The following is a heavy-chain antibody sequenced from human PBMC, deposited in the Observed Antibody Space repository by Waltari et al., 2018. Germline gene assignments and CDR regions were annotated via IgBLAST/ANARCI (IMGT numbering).Heavy chain of an antibody. CDR2: IYHSGST. V-gene: IGHV4-38-2*01. J-gene: IGHJ5*02. CDR3: AKGEGVVVVITDNWFDP. D-gene: IGHD3-22*01. CDR1: GYSISSGYY. Sequence: QVQLQESGPGLVKPSETLSLTCAVSGYSISSGYYWGWIRQPPGKGLEWIGSIYHSGSTYYNPSRKSRVTISVDTSKNQFSLKLSSVTAADTAVYYCAKGEGVVVVITDNWFDPWGQGTLVTVSS.